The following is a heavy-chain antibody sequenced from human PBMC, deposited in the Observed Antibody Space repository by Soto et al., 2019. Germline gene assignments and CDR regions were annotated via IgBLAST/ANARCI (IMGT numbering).Heavy chain of an antibody. V-gene: IGHV3-15*07. CDR2: IKSKSDGGTT. CDR1: GFTFSNAW. Sequence: EVQLVESGGGLVKPGGSLRLSCAASGFTFSNAWMNWVRQAPGKGLEWVGRIKSKSDGGTTEYAELVKGRYTISRDDSKTTLYLQMNSLTTEDTAVYYCTTGPRIVVVVASTLSRMDVWGQGTTVTVSS. CDR3: TTGPRIVVVVASTLSRMDV. D-gene: IGHD2-15*01. J-gene: IGHJ6*02.